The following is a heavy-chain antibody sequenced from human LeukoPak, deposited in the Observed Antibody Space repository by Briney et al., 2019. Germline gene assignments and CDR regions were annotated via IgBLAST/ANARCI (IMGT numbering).Heavy chain of an antibody. CDR3: AKDLGIGVVVAEDY. D-gene: IGHD6-19*01. Sequence: PGGSLRLSCAASGFTFTSYAMHWVRQAPGKGLEWMSVISYDGNNKYYADSVKGRFTISRDNSKNTLFLQMNGLRAEDTAVYYCAKDLGIGVVVAEDYWGQGTLVTVSS. J-gene: IGHJ4*02. CDR2: ISYDGNNK. V-gene: IGHV3-30*18. CDR1: GFTFTSYA.